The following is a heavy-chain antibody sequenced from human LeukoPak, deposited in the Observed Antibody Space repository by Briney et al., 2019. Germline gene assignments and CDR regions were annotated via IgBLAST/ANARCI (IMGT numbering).Heavy chain of an antibody. CDR3: ARGRGYCSGGSCYSGFSGSRTRLDNWFDP. CDR1: GGSFSGYY. J-gene: IGHJ5*02. CDR2: INHSGST. D-gene: IGHD2-15*01. Sequence: TSETLSLTCAVYGGSFSGYYWSWIRQPPGKGLEWIGEINHSGSTNYNPSLKSRVTISVDTSKNQFSLKLSSVTAADTAVYYCARGRGYCSGGSCYSGFSGSRTRLDNWFDPWGQGTLVTVSS. V-gene: IGHV4-34*01.